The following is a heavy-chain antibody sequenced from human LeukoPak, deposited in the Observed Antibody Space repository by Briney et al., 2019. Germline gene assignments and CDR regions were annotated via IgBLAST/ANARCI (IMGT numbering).Heavy chain of an antibody. J-gene: IGHJ6*02. Sequence: SDTLSLTCAVSGYSISSNNWWAWIRQPPGKGLEWIGYIYYSGSTYYNPYNPSLTSRVTMSVDTSKNQFSLKLSSVTAADTAVYYCARLDGGPLLYYYYYGMDVWGQGTTVTVSS. CDR1: GYSISSNNW. CDR3: ARLDGGPLLYYYYYGMDV. V-gene: IGHV4-28*01. D-gene: IGHD2-15*01. CDR2: IYYSGST.